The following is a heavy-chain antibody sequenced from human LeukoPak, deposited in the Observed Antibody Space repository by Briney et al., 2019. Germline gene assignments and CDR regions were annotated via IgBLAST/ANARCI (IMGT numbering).Heavy chain of an antibody. D-gene: IGHD4-17*01. Sequence: GGSLRLSCAASGFTFSDYYMSWIRQAPGKGLEWVSYISPSTNSMYYADSVKGRFTTSRDNAKNSLFLQMNGLTAEDTAVYYCAREGGRYGDYDYWGQGTLVTVSS. CDR3: AREGGRYGDYDY. CDR1: GFTFSDYY. J-gene: IGHJ4*02. CDR2: ISPSTNSM. V-gene: IGHV3-11*04.